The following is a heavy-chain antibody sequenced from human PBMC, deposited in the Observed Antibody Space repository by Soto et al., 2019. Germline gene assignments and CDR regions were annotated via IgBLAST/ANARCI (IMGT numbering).Heavy chain of an antibody. D-gene: IGHD6-13*01. CDR2: ISGSGGTT. CDR1: GFTFSSYA. J-gene: IGHJ5*02. Sequence: EVQLLESGGGLVQPGGSLRLSCTGSGFTFSSYAMNWVRQAPGKGLECVSTISGSGGTTYYADSVKGRFTISRDNSKNTLSLQLSSLRAEDTAVYYCAKNGRAAAMYNWFDPWGQGTLVTVSS. V-gene: IGHV3-23*01. CDR3: AKNGRAAAMYNWFDP.